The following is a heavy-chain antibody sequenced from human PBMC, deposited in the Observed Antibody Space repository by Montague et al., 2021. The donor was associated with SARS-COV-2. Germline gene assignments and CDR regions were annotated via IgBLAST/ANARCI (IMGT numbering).Heavy chain of an antibody. J-gene: IGHJ5*02. CDR3: ARLKYTTSGGNWLDP. CDR2: IKEDGSDK. D-gene: IGHD2-2*01. V-gene: IGHV3-7*01. CDR1: GFTSSSYW. Sequence: SLRLSCAASGFTSSSYWMTWVRQAPGKGLEWVANIKEDGSDKYYVDSVKGRFTISRDNAKNSLYLQMNSLRAEDTAMYYCARLKYTTSGGNWLDPWGQGTLVTVSS.